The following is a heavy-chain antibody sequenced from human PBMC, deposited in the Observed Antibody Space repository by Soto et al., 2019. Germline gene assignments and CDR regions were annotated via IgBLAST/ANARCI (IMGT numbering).Heavy chain of an antibody. CDR1: GGSISSYY. Sequence: SETLSLTFTVSGGSISSYYWSWIRQPPGKGLEWIGYIYYSGSTNYNPSLKSRVAISVDTSKNQFSLNLRSVTAADTAIYYCARGYNGGWYLNDYWGQGTLVT. J-gene: IGHJ4*02. D-gene: IGHD6-19*01. CDR2: IYYSGST. V-gene: IGHV4-59*01. CDR3: ARGYNGGWYLNDY.